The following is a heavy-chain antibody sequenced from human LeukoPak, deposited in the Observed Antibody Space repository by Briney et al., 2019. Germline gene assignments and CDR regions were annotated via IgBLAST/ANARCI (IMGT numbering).Heavy chain of an antibody. CDR2: ISGDGDST. J-gene: IGHJ4*02. CDR1: GFTFTSYA. V-gene: IGHV3-23*01. D-gene: IGHD2/OR15-2a*01. CDR3: ARDEYKADAY. Sequence: PGGSLRLSCAASGFTFTSYALDWVRQAPGKGLEWISVISGDGDSTHYADSVKGRFTISRDNSKNTLYLQTNSLRAEDTAVYYCARDEYKADAYWGQGTLVTVSS.